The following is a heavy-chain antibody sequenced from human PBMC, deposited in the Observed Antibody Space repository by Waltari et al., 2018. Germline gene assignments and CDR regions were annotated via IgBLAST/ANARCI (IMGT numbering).Heavy chain of an antibody. CDR2: VDPEDGET. D-gene: IGHD1-20*01. V-gene: IGHV1-69-2*01. J-gene: IGHJ4*02. CDR3: ATLYNWNDAYNVMNY. Sequence: EVQLVQSGAEVKKPGATVKISCKASGYTFTEYYMHWVQQAPGKGIEWMGRVDPEDGETKYAEKFQGRVTITSDTATDTAYMELSSLRSEDTAVYYCATLYNWNDAYNVMNYWGQGTLVTVSS. CDR1: GYTFTEYY.